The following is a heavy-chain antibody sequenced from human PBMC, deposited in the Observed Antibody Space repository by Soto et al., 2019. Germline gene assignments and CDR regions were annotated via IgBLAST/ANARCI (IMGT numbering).Heavy chain of an antibody. D-gene: IGHD2-15*01. CDR2: INHSGST. J-gene: IGHJ5*02. V-gene: IGHV4-34*01. CDR1: GGSFSGYY. CDR3: ARGNIVVVVAARRYHWFDP. Sequence: SETLSLTCSVYGGSFSGYYWSWIRQPPGKGLEWIGEINHSGSTNYNPSLKSRVTISVDTSKNQFSLKLSSVTAADTAVYYCARGNIVVVVAARRYHWFDPCGQGNVVTGSS.